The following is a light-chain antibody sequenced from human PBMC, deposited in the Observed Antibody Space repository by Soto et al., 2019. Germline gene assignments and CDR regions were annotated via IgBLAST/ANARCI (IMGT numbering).Light chain of an antibody. CDR1: SSDVGSHNL. V-gene: IGLV2-23*01. CDR3: CSYAGSGTWV. CDR2: EGT. J-gene: IGLJ3*02. Sequence: QSALTQPASVSGSPGQSITISCTGTSSDVGSHNLVSWYQHHPGKAPKLIIYEGTKRPSGVSNRFSGSKSGNTASLTISGLQAEAEAYYYCCSYAGSGTWVFGGETKLTVL.